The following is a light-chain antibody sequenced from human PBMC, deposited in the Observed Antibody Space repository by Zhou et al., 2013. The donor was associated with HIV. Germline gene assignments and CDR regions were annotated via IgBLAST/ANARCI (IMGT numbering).Light chain of an antibody. Sequence: EIVMTQSPATLSVSPGERATLSCRASQSVNSNLAWYQQKPGQAPRLLIYGASTRATGLPARFSGSGSGTEFTLTISSLQSEDFAIYYCRQHGHSPWTFGQGTRVEI. J-gene: IGKJ1*01. CDR3: RQHGHSPWT. V-gene: IGKV3-15*01. CDR1: QSVNSN. CDR2: GAS.